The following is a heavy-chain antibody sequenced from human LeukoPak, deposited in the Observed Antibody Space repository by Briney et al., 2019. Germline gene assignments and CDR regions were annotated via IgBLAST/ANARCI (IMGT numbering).Heavy chain of an antibody. J-gene: IGHJ4*02. CDR2: INPNSGGT. CDR3: ARAHPEYYDSRGRNPLDY. D-gene: IGHD3-22*01. CDR1: GYTFTGYY. Sequence: ASVKVSFKASGYTFTGYYMHWVRQAPGQGLEWMGWINPNSGGTNYAQQLQGRVTMTTDTSTSTANMELRSLRSDDTAVYYCARAHPEYYDSRGRNPLDYWGQGTLVTVSS. V-gene: IGHV1-2*02.